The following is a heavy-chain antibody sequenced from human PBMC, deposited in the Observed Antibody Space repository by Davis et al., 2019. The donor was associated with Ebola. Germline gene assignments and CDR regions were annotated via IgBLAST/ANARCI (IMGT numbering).Heavy chain of an antibody. CDR2: IRSKANSYAT. Sequence: GESLKISCAASGFTFSGSAMHWVRQASGKGLEWVGRIRSKANSYATAYAASVKGRFTISRDDSKNTAYLQMNSLRAEDTAVYYCARWFRGRQLRYYYYYGMDVWGQGTTVTVSS. J-gene: IGHJ6*02. D-gene: IGHD1-26*01. CDR1: GFTFSGSA. CDR3: ARWFRGRQLRYYYYYGMDV. V-gene: IGHV3-73*01.